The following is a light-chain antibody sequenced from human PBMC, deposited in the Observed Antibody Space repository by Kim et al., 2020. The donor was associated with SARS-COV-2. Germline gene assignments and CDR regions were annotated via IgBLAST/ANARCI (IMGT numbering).Light chain of an antibody. Sequence: SPGETASLSHTATHRIRNILDWYPSKPAHPPRLVIYGASTRAPCIPARFSGSWSGSDFNLTLNSMQSQDFAVYYSHKYNDWPQRDTFGQGTKLEI. CDR2: GAS. CDR3: HKYNDWPQRDT. J-gene: IGKJ2*01. V-gene: IGKV3-15*01. CDR1: HRIRNI.